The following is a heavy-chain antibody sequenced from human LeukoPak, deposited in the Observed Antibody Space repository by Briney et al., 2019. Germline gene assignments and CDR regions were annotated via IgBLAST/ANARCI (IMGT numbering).Heavy chain of an antibody. CDR3: AREPTRYDFWSGYFDY. Sequence: GASVKVSCKASGYTFTSYYMHWVRQAPGQGLEWMGIINPSGGSTSYAQKFQGRVTMTRDTSTSTVYMELSSLRSEDTAVYYCAREPTRYDFWSGYFDYWGQGTLVTVSS. J-gene: IGHJ4*02. CDR2: INPSGGST. CDR1: GYTFTSYY. D-gene: IGHD3-3*01. V-gene: IGHV1-46*01.